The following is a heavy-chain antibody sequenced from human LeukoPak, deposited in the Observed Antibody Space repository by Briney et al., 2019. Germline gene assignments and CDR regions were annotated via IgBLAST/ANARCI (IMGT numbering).Heavy chain of an antibody. CDR1: GGSISSSSYY. CDR3: ARDGIMVRGVIY. Sequence: SETLSLTCTVSGGSISSSSYYWGWIRQPPGKGLEWIGSIYYSGSTYYNPSLKSRVTISVDTSKNQFSLKLSSVTAADTAVYYCARDGIMVRGVIYWGQGTLVTVSS. J-gene: IGHJ4*02. V-gene: IGHV4-39*07. CDR2: IYYSGST. D-gene: IGHD3-10*01.